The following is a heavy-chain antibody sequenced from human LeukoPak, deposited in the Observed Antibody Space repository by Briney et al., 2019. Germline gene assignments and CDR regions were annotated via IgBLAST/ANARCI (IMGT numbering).Heavy chain of an antibody. J-gene: IGHJ4*02. CDR2: IIPIFGTA. D-gene: IGHD3-22*01. Sequence: SVKVSCKASGGTFSSYAISWVRQAPGQGLEWMGGIIPIFGTANYAQKFQGRVTITANESTSTAYMELSSLRSEDTAVYYCAGTGTKTYYYDSSGYYYDWGQGTLVTVSS. CDR3: AGTGTKTYYYDSSGYYYD. V-gene: IGHV1-69*01. CDR1: GGTFSSYA.